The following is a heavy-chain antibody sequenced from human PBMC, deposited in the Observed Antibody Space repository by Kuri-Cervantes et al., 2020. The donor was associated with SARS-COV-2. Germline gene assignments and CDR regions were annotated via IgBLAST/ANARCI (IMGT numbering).Heavy chain of an antibody. J-gene: IGHJ4*02. CDR2: ISSSGSTI. CDR3: ARDLYYYDSSGYYDY. V-gene: IGHV3-11*01. D-gene: IGHD3-22*01. Sequence: GGSLRLSCAASGFTFSDYYMSWIRQAPGKGLEWVSYISSSGSTIYYADSVKGQFTISRDNAKNSLYLQMNSLRAEDTAVYYCARDLYYYDSSGYYDYWGQGTLVTVSS. CDR1: GFTFSDYY.